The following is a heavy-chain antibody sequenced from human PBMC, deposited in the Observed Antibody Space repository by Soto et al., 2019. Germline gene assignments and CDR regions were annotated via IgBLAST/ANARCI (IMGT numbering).Heavy chain of an antibody. D-gene: IGHD6-19*01. CDR3: ARVNTNPTPSSGWFREDYYYGMDV. CDR1: GFTFSSYS. CDR2: ISSSSSSYI. Sequence: GGSLRLSCAASGFTFSSYSMNWVRQAPGKGLEWVSSISSSSSSYIYYADSVKGRFTISRDNAKNSLYLQMNSLRAEDTAVYYCARVNTNPTPSSGWFREDYYYGMDVWGQGTTVTVSS. V-gene: IGHV3-21*01. J-gene: IGHJ6*02.